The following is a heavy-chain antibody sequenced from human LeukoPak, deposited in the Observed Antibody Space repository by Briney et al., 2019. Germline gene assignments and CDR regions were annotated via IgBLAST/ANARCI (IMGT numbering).Heavy chain of an antibody. Sequence: SVKVSCKASGGTFSSYAISWVRQAPGQGLEWMGGIIPIFGTANYAQKFQGRVTITADESTSTAYTELSSLRSEDTAVYYCARDSVWSGYYLGPRVNDAFDIWGQGTMVTVSS. CDR1: GGTFSSYA. J-gene: IGHJ3*02. V-gene: IGHV1-69*13. CDR3: ARDSVWSGYYLGPRVNDAFDI. D-gene: IGHD3-3*01. CDR2: IIPIFGTA.